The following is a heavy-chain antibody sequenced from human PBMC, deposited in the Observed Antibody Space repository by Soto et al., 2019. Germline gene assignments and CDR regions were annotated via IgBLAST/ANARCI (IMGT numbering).Heavy chain of an antibody. CDR2: IYYSGST. D-gene: IGHD3-3*01. J-gene: IGHJ5*02. V-gene: IGHV4-39*01. CDR1: GGSIGSSSYY. CDR3: ARYKYDCGSVYYLRTSFDP. Sequence: SETLSLTCTVSGGSIGSSSYYWGGIRQPQGKGLEWIGSIYYSGSTYYNPSLKSRVTISVDTSKNQFSLKLSSVTAADTAVYYCARYKYDCGSVYYLRTSFDPWGPGTLVTVAS.